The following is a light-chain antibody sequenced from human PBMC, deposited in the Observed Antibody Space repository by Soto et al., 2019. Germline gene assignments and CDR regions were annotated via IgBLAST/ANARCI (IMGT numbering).Light chain of an antibody. J-gene: IGKJ1*01. CDR1: QTISSW. CDR3: QYYNDYCWT. V-gene: IGKV1-5*03. Sequence: DIQLTQSPSTLSASVGDRVTITCRASQTISSWLAWYQQKPGKAPNLLTYETSNLESGVPSRFSGSGSGTEFTLTISSLQPDDFATYYCQYYNDYCWTFGKGTKVEIK. CDR2: ETS.